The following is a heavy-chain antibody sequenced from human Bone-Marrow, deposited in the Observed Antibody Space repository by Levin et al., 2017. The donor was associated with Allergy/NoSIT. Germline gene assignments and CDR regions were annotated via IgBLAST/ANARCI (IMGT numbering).Heavy chain of an antibody. V-gene: IGHV3-30*18. CDR2: ISFDGSNQ. J-gene: IGHJ4*02. D-gene: IGHD3-10*01. Sequence: GESLKISCAASGFTFSNYAMHWVRQAPGKGLEWVAVISFDGSNQHYADSVKGRFTISRDNSKNTLYLQMNSLRAEDWALYYCAKDQNPITKIQGVVYDYWGQGTLVTVSS. CDR3: AKDQNPITKIQGVVYDY. CDR1: GFTFSNYA.